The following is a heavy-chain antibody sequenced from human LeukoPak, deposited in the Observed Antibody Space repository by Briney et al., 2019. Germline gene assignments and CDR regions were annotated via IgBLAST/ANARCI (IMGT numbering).Heavy chain of an antibody. D-gene: IGHD2-2*01. Sequence: GGSLRLSCAASGFTFSSYAMHWVRQAPGKGLEWVAVISYDGSNKYYADSVKGRFTISRDNSKDTLYLQMNSLRAEDTAVYYCARAEVRYCSSTSCYLGDYFDYWGQGTLVTVSS. J-gene: IGHJ4*02. CDR1: GFTFSSYA. CDR3: ARAEVRYCSSTSCYLGDYFDY. CDR2: ISYDGSNK. V-gene: IGHV3-30*04.